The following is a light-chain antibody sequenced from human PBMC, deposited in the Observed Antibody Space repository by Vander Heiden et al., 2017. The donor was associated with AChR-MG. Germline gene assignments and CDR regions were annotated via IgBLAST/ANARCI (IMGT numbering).Light chain of an antibody. CDR2: SNN. CDR3: AAWDDSLNGNWV. Sequence: QSVLTQPPSASGTPGQRVTIPCSGSSSNIGSNTVNWYQQLPGTAPKLLIYSNNQRPSGVPDRFSGSKSGTSASLAISELQSEDEADYYCAAWDDSLNGNWVFGGGTKLTVL. CDR1: SSNIGSNT. J-gene: IGLJ3*02. V-gene: IGLV1-44*01.